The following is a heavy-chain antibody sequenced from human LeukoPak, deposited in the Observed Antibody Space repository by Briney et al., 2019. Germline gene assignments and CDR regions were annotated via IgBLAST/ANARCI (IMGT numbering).Heavy chain of an antibody. V-gene: IGHV3-53*01. J-gene: IGHJ4*02. CDR2: IYSGGST. CDR3: ARDYYDSSGYTDY. CDR1: GFTVSSNY. D-gene: IGHD3-22*01. Sequence: GGSLRLSCAASGFTVSSNYMSWIRQAPGKGLEWVSVIYSGGSTYYADSVKGRFTISRDNSKNTLYLQMNSPRAEDTAVYYCARDYYDSSGYTDYWGQGTLVTVSS.